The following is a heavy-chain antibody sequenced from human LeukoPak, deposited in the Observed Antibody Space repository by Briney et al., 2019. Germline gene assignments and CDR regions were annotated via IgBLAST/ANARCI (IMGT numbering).Heavy chain of an antibody. J-gene: IGHJ4*02. CDR1: GFSFSNYW. D-gene: IGHD7-27*01. CDR3: ARGRSSNWGYFDP. Sequence: PGGSLRLSCAASGFSFSNYWMSWVRQAPGKGLEWVANIKEDGSVKYYVDSAKGRFTISRDNAKNSLYLQMNSLRAEDTAIYYCARGRSSNWGYFDPWGQGTLVTVSS. CDR2: IKEDGSVK. V-gene: IGHV3-7*01.